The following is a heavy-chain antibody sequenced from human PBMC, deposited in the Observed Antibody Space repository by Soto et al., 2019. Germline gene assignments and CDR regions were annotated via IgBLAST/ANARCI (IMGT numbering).Heavy chain of an antibody. J-gene: IGHJ6*02. CDR2: ISGYNGNT. V-gene: IGHV1-18*04. Sequence: QVQLVQSGGEVKKPGASVKVSCKASGYTFTRYGISWVRQAPGQGLEWMGWISGYNGNTNYAQKLQGRVTMTTDTSTSTAYMELRSLRSDDTAVYYCARDVDTAIYYYYCMDVWGQGTTVTVSS. CDR3: ARDVDTAIYYYYCMDV. CDR1: GYTFTRYG. D-gene: IGHD5-18*01.